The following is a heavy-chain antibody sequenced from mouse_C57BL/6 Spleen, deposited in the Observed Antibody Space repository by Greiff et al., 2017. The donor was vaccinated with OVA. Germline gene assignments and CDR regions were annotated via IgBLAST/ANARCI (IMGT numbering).Heavy chain of an antibody. CDR2: ISSGSSTI. CDR3: ARGGYYSMDY. CDR1: GFTFSDYG. Sequence: EVKLVESGGGLVKPGGSLKLSCAASGFTFSDYGMHWVRQAPEKGLEWVAYISSGSSTIYYADTVKGRFTISRDNAKNILFLQMTSLRSEDTAMYYCARGGYYSMDYWGQGTSVTVSS. D-gene: IGHD1-1*02. V-gene: IGHV5-17*01. J-gene: IGHJ4*01.